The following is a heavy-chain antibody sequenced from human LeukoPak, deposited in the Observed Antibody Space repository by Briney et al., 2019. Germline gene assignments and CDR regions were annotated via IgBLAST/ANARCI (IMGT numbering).Heavy chain of an antibody. D-gene: IGHD3-10*01. CDR2: INPNSGGT. Sequence: ASVTVSCTASGYTFTGYYMHWVRQAPGQGLEWMGWINPNSGGTNYAQKFQGRVTMTRDTSISTAYMELSRLRSDDTAVYYCARVGVGSISHAFDIWGQGTMVTVSS. CDR1: GYTFTGYY. V-gene: IGHV1-2*02. J-gene: IGHJ3*02. CDR3: ARVGVGSISHAFDI.